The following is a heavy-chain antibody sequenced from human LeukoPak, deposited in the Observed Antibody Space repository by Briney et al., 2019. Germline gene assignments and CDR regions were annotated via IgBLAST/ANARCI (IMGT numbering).Heavy chain of an antibody. J-gene: IGHJ6*03. CDR3: ARHIGGGIEDMDV. CDR1: GGSIGTYY. D-gene: IGHD3-16*02. Sequence: SETLSLTCTVSGGSIGTYYWSWIRQSPGKGLEWIGYIYVTGTRYNPYLQSRVTISLGRSRNQFFLKMSSVTAADTAVYYCARHIGGGIEDMDVWGKGTKVIVSS. V-gene: IGHV4-59*08. CDR2: IYVTGT.